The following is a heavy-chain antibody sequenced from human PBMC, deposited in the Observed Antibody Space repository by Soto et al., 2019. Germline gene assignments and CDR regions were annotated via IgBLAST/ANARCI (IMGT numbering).Heavy chain of an antibody. CDR1: GGTFSSYA. D-gene: IGHD6-19*01. CDR2: IIPIFGTA. J-gene: IGHJ6*02. Sequence: SVKVSCKASGGTFSSYAISWVRQAPGQGLEWMGGIIPIFGTANYAQKFQGRVTITADESTSTAYMELSSLRSEDTAVYYCAGVSGYSSGWYPGGYYYYGMDVWGQGTTVTVSS. CDR3: AGVSGYSSGWYPGGYYYYGMDV. V-gene: IGHV1-69*13.